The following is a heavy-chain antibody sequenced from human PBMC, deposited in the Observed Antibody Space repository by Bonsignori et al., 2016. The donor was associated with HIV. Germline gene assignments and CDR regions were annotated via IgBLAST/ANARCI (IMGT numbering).Heavy chain of an antibody. CDR2: IYWDDDK. V-gene: IGHV2-5*02. J-gene: IGHJ1*01. CDR3: AHRAGYISFTTGTEYFQH. Sequence: WIRQPPGKALEWLALIYWDDDKRYSPSLKSRLTITKDTSKNQVVLTMTNMDPVDTATYFCAHRAGYISFTTGTEYFQHWGQGTLVTVSS. D-gene: IGHD6-6*01.